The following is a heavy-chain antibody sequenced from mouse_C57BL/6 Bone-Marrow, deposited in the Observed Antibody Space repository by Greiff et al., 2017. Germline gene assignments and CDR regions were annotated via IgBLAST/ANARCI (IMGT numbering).Heavy chain of an antibody. Sequence: VQLQQSVAELVRPGASVKLSCTASGYTFTNSYMHWVKQRPEQGLEWIGRIDPANGNTKYDPKFKGKAPLTVDQSSNTAYLQLSSLTSEDSAIYYCARTNNYKWDFDDWGKGTTVNVSS. CDR3: ARTNNYKWDFDD. CDR2: IDPANGNT. J-gene: IGHJ1*03. CDR1: GYTFTNSY. V-gene: IGHV14-3*01. D-gene: IGHD1-1*01.